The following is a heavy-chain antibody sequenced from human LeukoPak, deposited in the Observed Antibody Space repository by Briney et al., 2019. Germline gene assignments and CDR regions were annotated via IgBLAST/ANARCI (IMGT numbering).Heavy chain of an antibody. D-gene: IGHD2-15*01. CDR1: GYSFTSCW. V-gene: IGHV5-51*01. J-gene: IGHJ3*02. CDR3: ARHTSGGTYAFDI. Sequence: GESLKISCKGSGYSFTSCWIGWVRQVPGKGLEWMGIIYPGDSDTRYSSSFQGQVTISADKSISTAYLQWSSLKASDTAMYYCARHTSGGTYAFDIWGQGTTVSVSS. CDR2: IYPGDSDT.